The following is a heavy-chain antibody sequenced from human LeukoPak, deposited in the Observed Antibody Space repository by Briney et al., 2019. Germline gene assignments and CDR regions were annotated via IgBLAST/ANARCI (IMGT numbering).Heavy chain of an antibody. J-gene: IGHJ4*02. CDR1: GFTFSDYY. CDR3: AREVRSGWYAGY. D-gene: IGHD6-19*01. V-gene: IGHV3-11*04. CDR2: ISSSGSTI. Sequence: GGSLRLSCAASGFTFSDYYMSWIRQAPGKGLEWVSYISSSGSTIYYADSVKGRFTTSRDNAKNSLYLQTNSLRAEDTAVYCCAREVRSGWYAGYWGQGTLVTVSS.